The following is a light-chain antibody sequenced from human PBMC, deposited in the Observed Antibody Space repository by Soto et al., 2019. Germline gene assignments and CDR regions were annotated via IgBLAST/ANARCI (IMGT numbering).Light chain of an antibody. Sequence: PQYTATLSVSPGERATLSCRASQSVSDYLAWYQQRPGQAPRLLIYGASSRATGIPDRFSGGGSGTDFTLTISRLDPEDFAVYYCQQYGSSPSFGQGTKV. CDR3: QQYGSSPS. V-gene: IGKV3-20*01. CDR1: QSVSDY. J-gene: IGKJ1*01. CDR2: GAS.